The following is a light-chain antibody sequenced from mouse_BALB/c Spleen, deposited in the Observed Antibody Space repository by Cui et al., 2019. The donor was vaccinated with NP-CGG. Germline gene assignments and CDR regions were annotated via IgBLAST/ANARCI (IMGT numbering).Light chain of an antibody. Sequence: QAVVTQESALPTSPGETVTLTCRSSTGAVTTSNYANWVQEKPDHLFTGLIGGTKNRAPGVPARFSGSLIGGKAVLTITGAQIEDEAIYFCALWYSNHWVFGGGTKLTVL. CDR1: TGAVTTSNY. CDR3: ALWYSNHWV. J-gene: IGLJ1*01. V-gene: IGLV1*01. CDR2: GTK.